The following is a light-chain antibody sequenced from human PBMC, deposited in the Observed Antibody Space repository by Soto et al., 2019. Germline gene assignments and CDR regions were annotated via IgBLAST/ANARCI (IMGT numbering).Light chain of an antibody. Sequence: QSVLTQPASVSGSPGQSITISCTGTSSDVGGYNYVSWYQQHPGKAPKLMIYEVSNRPSGVSNRFSGSKSGNTASLTISGLQAEDEADYYCSSYTSSYAFXTGTKVTVL. J-gene: IGLJ1*01. V-gene: IGLV2-14*01. CDR3: SSYTSSYA. CDR2: EVS. CDR1: SSDVGGYNY.